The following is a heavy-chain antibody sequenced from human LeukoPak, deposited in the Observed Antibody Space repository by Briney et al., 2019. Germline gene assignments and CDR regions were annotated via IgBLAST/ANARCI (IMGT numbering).Heavy chain of an antibody. Sequence: GGSLRLSCAASGFTFSSYAMSWVRQAPGKGLEWVSAISGSGGSTYYADSVKGRFTISRDNSKNTLYLQMNSLRAEDTAVYYCAKDTRLIGQLRSYVVVVTAMDYWGQGTLVTVSS. D-gene: IGHD2-21*02. J-gene: IGHJ4*02. V-gene: IGHV3-23*01. CDR3: AKDTRLIGQLRSYVVVVTAMDY. CDR1: GFTFSSYA. CDR2: ISGSGGST.